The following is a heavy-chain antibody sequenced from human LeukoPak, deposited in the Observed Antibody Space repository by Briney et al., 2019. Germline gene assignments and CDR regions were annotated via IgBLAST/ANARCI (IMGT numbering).Heavy chain of an antibody. Sequence: SETLSLTCTVSGGSISSYYWSWIRQPPGKGLEWIGYIYYSGSTNYNPSLKSRVTISVDTSKNQFSLKLSSVTAADTAVYYCARDRSGGEFDPWGQGTLVTVSS. CDR2: IYYSGST. J-gene: IGHJ5*02. V-gene: IGHV4-59*01. CDR1: GGSISSYY. D-gene: IGHD3-16*01. CDR3: ARDRSGGEFDP.